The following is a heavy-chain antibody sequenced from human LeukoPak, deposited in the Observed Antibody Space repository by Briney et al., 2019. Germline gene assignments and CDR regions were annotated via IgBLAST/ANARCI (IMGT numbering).Heavy chain of an antibody. CDR3: ARQPVGSRHWFDP. CDR1: GGSIRSYY. Sequence: SETLSLTYTVSGGSIRSYYWSWIRQPPGKGLEWIGHIYYSESPNYNPSLKSRLTISVDTSKNQFALRLSSVTAADTAVYYCARQPVGSRHWFDPWGQGTLVTVSS. CDR2: IYYSESP. V-gene: IGHV4-59*08. D-gene: IGHD6-13*01. J-gene: IGHJ5*02.